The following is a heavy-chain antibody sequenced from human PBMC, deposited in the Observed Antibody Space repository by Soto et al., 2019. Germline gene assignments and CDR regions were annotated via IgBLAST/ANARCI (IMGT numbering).Heavy chain of an antibody. D-gene: IGHD6-19*01. J-gene: IGHJ6*02. V-gene: IGHV1-18*01. CDR3: VRSAMARHYYYYGMDV. CDR1: GYTFNSYG. CDR2: ISVYRGNT. Sequence: GASVKVSCKTSGYTFNSYGISWVRQAPGQGLEWMGWISVYRGNTNYAQKFQGRVTITTDTSTSTAYMELTSLRFDDTAVYYCVRSAMARHYYYYGMDVWGQGTTVTVSS.